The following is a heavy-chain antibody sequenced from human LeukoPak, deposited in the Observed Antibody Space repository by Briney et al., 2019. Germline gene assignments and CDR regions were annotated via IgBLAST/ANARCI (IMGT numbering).Heavy chain of an antibody. CDR2: ISAYNGNT. Sequence: ASVKVSCKASGYTFTSYGISWVRQAPGQGLEWMGWISAYNGNTNYAQKLQGRVTMTTDTSTSTAYMELRSLRSDDTAVYYCAREGSRAYYYDSSGPIDYWGQGTLVTVPS. V-gene: IGHV1-18*01. CDR1: GYTFTSYG. J-gene: IGHJ4*02. CDR3: AREGSRAYYYDSSGPIDY. D-gene: IGHD3-22*01.